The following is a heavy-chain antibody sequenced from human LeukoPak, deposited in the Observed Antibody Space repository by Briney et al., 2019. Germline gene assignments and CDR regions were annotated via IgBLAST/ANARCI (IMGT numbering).Heavy chain of an antibody. V-gene: IGHV3-30*19. CDR2: IQYDGANE. Sequence: GGSLRLSCAASGFSFSSYGMHWVRQAPGKGLQWVAHIQYDGANEHYADSVKGRFTISRDNSMGTLFLQMNSLRSDDTAVYFCARDVNLRQLVDWGQGTLVIVSS. CDR1: GFSFSSYG. D-gene: IGHD6-6*01. J-gene: IGHJ4*02. CDR3: ARDVNLRQLVD.